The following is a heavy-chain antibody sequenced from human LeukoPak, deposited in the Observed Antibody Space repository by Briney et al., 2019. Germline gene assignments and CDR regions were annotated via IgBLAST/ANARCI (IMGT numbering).Heavy chain of an antibody. J-gene: IGHJ4*02. CDR2: IYTSGST. CDR3: ARVNQLDATDDY. Sequence: SETLSLTCTVSGGSISSYYWSWIRQPPGKGLEWIGYIYTSGSTNYNPSLKSRVTTSVDTSKNQFSLKLSSVTAADTAVYYCARVNQLDATDDYWGQGTLVTVSS. V-gene: IGHV4-4*09. CDR1: GGSISSYY. D-gene: IGHD6-13*01.